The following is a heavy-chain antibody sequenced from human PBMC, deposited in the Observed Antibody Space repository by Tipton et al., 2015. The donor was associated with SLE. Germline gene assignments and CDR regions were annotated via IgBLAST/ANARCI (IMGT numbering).Heavy chain of an antibody. V-gene: IGHV4-31*03. CDR3: ARDNLTGPNRAFDI. D-gene: IGHD3-9*01. CDR1: GGSISSGDYY. Sequence: TLSLTCTVSGGSISSGDYYWSWIRQHPGKGLEWVGCSFYTGTTFYNPSLKSRVTISVDTSKNQFSLKLSSVTAADTAVYYCARDNLTGPNRAFDIWGQGTMVTVSS. J-gene: IGHJ3*02. CDR2: SFYTGTT.